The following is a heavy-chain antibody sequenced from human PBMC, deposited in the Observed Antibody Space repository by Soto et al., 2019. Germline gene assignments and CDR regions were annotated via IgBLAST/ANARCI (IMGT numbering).Heavy chain of an antibody. D-gene: IGHD6-13*01. J-gene: IGHJ5*02. V-gene: IGHV4-31*03. CDR3: ARDAHPGAAAGNINWFDP. Sequence: PSETLSLTCTVYGGSISSGGYYWRWIRQHPGKGLEWIGYIYYSGSTYYNPSLKSRVTISVDTSKNQFSLKLSSVTAADTAVYYCARDAHPGAAAGNINWFDPWGQGTLVTVSS. CDR2: IYYSGST. CDR1: GGSISSGGYY.